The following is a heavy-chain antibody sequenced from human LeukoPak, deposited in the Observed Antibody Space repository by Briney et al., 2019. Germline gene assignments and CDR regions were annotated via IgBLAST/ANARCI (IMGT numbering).Heavy chain of an antibody. Sequence: GASVKVSCKASGYTFTSYYMHWVRQAPGQGLEWTGWINRNSGGTNYAQKFQGWATMTRDTSISTAYMELSRLRSDDTAVYYCARASYYDILTGSPTHFDYWGQGTLVTVSS. CDR1: GYTFTSYY. CDR2: INRNSGGT. CDR3: ARASYYDILTGSPTHFDY. J-gene: IGHJ4*02. D-gene: IGHD3-9*01. V-gene: IGHV1-2*04.